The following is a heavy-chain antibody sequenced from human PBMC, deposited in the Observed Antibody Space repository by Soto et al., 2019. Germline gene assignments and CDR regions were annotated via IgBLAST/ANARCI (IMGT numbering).Heavy chain of an antibody. D-gene: IGHD2-21*02. CDR3: ARGRDCGDFYFDY. J-gene: IGHJ4*02. Sequence: QVQLVQSGAEVKKPGASVKVSCRASGYTFTDFGISWVRQAPGQGLEWVGWISPYNGNTQYVENLQGRVSMTTDTSTNTAYMELRSLRSDDMAVYYCARGRDCGDFYFDYSGQGTLVTVSS. CDR2: ISPYNGNT. V-gene: IGHV1-18*03. CDR1: GYTFTDFG.